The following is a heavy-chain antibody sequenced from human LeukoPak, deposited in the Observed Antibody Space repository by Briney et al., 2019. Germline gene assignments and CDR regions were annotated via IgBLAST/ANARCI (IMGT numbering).Heavy chain of an antibody. CDR2: ISGSGTYM. CDR3: ARGYYFASGTPHAFYI. Sequence: GGSLRLPCAACGFTFSNYNMNCVRQAPGKGLEWVSSISGSGTYMFYPDSVKGRFTISRGNARNSLYLQMSSLRAEDTAVYYCARGYYFASGTPHAFYIWDRGTMVTVSS. J-gene: IGHJ3*02. V-gene: IGHV3-21*01. CDR1: GFTFSNYN. D-gene: IGHD3-10*01.